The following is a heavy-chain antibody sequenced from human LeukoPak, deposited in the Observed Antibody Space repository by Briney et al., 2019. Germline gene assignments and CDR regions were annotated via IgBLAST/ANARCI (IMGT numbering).Heavy chain of an antibody. CDR1: GGSISSGDYY. CDR3: ARKEAFSYFDY. Sequence: SETLSLTCTVSGGSISSGDYYWSWIRQPPGKGLEWIGYINYSGSTYYNPSLKSQVTISVDTSKSQFSLMLSSVTAADTAVYYCARKEAFSYFDYWGQGTPVTVSS. D-gene: IGHD3-3*02. J-gene: IGHJ4*02. CDR2: INYSGST. V-gene: IGHV4-30-4*01.